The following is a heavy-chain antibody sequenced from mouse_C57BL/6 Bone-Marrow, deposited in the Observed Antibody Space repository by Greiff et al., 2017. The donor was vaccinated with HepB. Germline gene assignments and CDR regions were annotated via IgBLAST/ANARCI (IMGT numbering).Heavy chain of an antibody. CDR3: ARGGFITTVVATDY. CDR2: IYPRSGNT. V-gene: IGHV1-81*01. D-gene: IGHD1-1*01. CDR1: GYTFTSYG. Sequence: VKVVESGAELARPGASVKLSCKASGYTFTSYGISWVKQRTGQGLEWIGEIYPRSGNTYYNEKFKGKATLTADKSSSTAYMELRSLTSEDSAVYFCARGGFITTVVATDYWGQGTTLTVSS. J-gene: IGHJ2*01.